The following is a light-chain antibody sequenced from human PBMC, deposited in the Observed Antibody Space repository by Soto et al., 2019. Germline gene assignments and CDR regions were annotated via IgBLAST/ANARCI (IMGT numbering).Light chain of an antibody. CDR3: SSYAGNNNLYV. CDR1: SRDVGTYNY. J-gene: IGLJ1*01. V-gene: IGLV2-8*01. CDR2: EVN. Sequence: QSVLTQPPSASGSPGQSVTISCTGTSRDVGTYNYVSWYQQHPGKAPKLMIYEVNKRPAGVPDRFSGSKSGIMASLTVSGLQAEDEADYYCSSYAGNNNLYVFGTGTKVTVL.